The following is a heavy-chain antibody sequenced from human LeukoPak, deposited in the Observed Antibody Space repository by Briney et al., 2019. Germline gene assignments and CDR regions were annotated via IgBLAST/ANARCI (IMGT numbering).Heavy chain of an antibody. CDR2: INPSGGST. CDR3: ARCDSSYYYFDY. D-gene: IGHD3-22*01. CDR1: GYTFTSYY. J-gene: IGHJ4*02. V-gene: IGHV1-46*01. Sequence: ASVKVSCTASGYTFTSYYMHWVRQAPGQGLEWMGIINPSGGSTSYAQKFQGRVTMTRDTSTSTVYMELSSLRSEDTAVYYCARCDSSYYYFDYWGQGTLVTVSS.